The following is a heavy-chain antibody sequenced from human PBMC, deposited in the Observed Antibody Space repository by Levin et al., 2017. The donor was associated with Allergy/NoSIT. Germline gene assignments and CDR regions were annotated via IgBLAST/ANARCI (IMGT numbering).Heavy chain of an antibody. D-gene: IGHD3-10*01. V-gene: IGHV3-20*04. CDR2: INWNGGST. J-gene: IGHJ2*01. CDR3: ARALGSGSYSIGWYFDL. CDR1: GFTFDDYG. Sequence: GESLKISCAASGFTFDDYGMSWVRQAPGKGLEWVSGINWNGGSTGYADSVKGRFTISRDNAKNSLYLQMNSLRAEDTALYYCARALGSGSYSIGWYFDLWGRGTLVTVSS.